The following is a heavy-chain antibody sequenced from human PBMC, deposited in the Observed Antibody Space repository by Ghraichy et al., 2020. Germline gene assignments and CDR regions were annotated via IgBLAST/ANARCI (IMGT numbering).Heavy chain of an antibody. V-gene: IGHV1-24*01. D-gene: IGHD6-19*01. Sequence: ASVKVSCKVSGYTLTELSMHWVRQAPGKGLEWMGGFDPEDGETIYAQKFQGRVTMTEDTSTDTAYMELSSLRSEDTAVYYCATDASSSGWYGYWGQGTLVTVSS. J-gene: IGHJ4*02. CDR3: ATDASSSGWYGY. CDR1: GYTLTELS. CDR2: FDPEDGET.